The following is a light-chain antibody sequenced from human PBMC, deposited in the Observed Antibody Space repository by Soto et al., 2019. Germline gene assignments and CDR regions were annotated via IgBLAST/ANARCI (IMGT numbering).Light chain of an antibody. V-gene: IGKV3-20*01. CDR2: GAS. CDR3: QQYGSSLGT. Sequence: EIVLTQSPGTLSLSPGERATLSCRASQSVSSNYLAWYQQKLGQAPRLLIYGASSRATGIPDRFSGSGSGTDFTVTISRLEPEDFAVYYCQQYGSSLGTFGQGTKLEIK. CDR1: QSVSSNY. J-gene: IGKJ2*01.